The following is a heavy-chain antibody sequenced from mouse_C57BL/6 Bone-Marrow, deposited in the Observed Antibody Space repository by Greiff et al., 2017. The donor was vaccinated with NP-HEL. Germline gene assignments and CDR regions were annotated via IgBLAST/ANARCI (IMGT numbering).Heavy chain of an antibody. CDR1: GFTFSDYG. D-gene: IGHD1-1*01. CDR3: ARPRTTVADWYFDV. V-gene: IGHV5-17*01. Sequence: EVMLVESGGGLVKPGGSLKLSCAASGFTFSDYGMHWVRQAPEKGLEWVAYISSGSSTIYYADTVKGRFTISRDNAKNTLFLQMTSLRSEDTAMYYCARPRTTVADWYFDVWGTGTTVTVSS. CDR2: ISSGSSTI. J-gene: IGHJ1*03.